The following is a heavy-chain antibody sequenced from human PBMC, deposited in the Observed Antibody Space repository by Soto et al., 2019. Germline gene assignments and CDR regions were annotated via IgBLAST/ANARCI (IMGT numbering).Heavy chain of an antibody. J-gene: IGHJ6*02. CDR2: IDPSDSHT. Sequence: GESLKISCKGSGYSFTSYWISWVRQMPGKGLEWMGRIDPSDSHTNYSPSFQGHVTISADKSISTAYLQWSSLKASDTAMYYCARQRYYYDSSGYYPGGYYYYGMDVWGQGTTVTVS. CDR3: ARQRYYYDSSGYYPGGYYYYGMDV. D-gene: IGHD3-22*01. V-gene: IGHV5-10-1*01. CDR1: GYSFTSYW.